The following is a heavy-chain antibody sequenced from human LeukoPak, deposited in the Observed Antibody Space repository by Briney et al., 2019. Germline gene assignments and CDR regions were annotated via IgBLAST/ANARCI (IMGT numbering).Heavy chain of an antibody. CDR3: ARDSGYDWDLND. CDR1: GGPISSGGYY. CDR2: IYYSGST. V-gene: IGHV4-31*03. D-gene: IGHD5-12*01. Sequence: PSETLSLTCTVSGGPISSGGYYWSWIRQHPGKGLEWIGYIYYSGSTYYNPSLKSRVTISVDTSKNQFSLKLSSVTAADTAVYYCARDSGYDWDLNDWGQGTLVTVSS. J-gene: IGHJ4*02.